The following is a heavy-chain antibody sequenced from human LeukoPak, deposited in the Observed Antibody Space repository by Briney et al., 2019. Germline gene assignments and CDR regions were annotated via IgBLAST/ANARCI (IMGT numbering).Heavy chain of an antibody. D-gene: IGHD1/OR15-1a*01. CDR1: GFTFTTYA. V-gene: IGHV3-23*01. CDR2: ISGSGGST. J-gene: IGHJ4*02. Sequence: GVTLRLSCAASGFTFTTYAMTWVRQAPGKGLEWVSAISGSGGSTYYADSVKGRFTISRDNSKNTLYLQMNSLRAEDTAIYYCAKSPPSRVSIQFWNNFDYWGQGTLDTVSS. CDR3: AKSPPSRVSIQFWNNFDY.